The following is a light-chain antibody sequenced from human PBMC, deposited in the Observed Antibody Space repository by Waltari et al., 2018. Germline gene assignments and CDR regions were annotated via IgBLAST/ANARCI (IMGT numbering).Light chain of an antibody. CDR2: XNK. Sequence: LXQXPSVSVSPGXXXSITCSGDXLGDQYXSWFQQRPGQSPTLVIXXNKERPSGIPXRFXXSXSXXTATLTISGTQALDXAXXXCQAXDXXXAVFGXXXXVTVL. J-gene: IGLJ1*01. CDR1: XLGDQY. V-gene: IGLV3-1*01. CDR3: QAXDXXXAV.